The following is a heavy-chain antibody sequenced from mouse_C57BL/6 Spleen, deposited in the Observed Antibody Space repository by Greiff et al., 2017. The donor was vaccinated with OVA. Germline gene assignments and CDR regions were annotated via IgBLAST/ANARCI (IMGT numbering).Heavy chain of an antibody. Sequence: EVMLVESGGGLVKPGGSLKLSCAASGFTFSDYGMHWVRQAPEKGLEWVAYISSGSSTIYYADTVKGRFTISRDNAKNTLFLQMTSLRSEDTAMYYCARNYDYDAWYFDVWGTGTTVTVSS. V-gene: IGHV5-17*01. CDR2: ISSGSSTI. J-gene: IGHJ1*03. CDR3: ARNYDYDAWYFDV. D-gene: IGHD2-4*01. CDR1: GFTFSDYG.